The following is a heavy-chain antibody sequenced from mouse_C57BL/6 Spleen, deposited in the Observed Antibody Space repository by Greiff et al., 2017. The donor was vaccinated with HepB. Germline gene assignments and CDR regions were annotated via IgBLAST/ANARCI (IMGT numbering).Heavy chain of an antibody. J-gene: IGHJ2*01. CDR2: IYPGSGNT. CDR3: ATFITTVAYYFDY. V-gene: IGHV1-66*01. D-gene: IGHD1-1*01. CDR1: GYSFTSYY. Sequence: QVQLQQSGPELVKPGASVKISCKASGYSFTSYYIHWVKQRPGQGLEWIGWIYPGSGNTKYNEKFKGKATLTADTSSSTAYMQLSSLTSEDSAVYYCATFITTVAYYFDYWGQGTTLTVSS.